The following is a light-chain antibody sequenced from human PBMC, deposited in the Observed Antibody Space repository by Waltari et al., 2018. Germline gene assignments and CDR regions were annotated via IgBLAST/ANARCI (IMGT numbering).Light chain of an antibody. V-gene: IGLV2-14*03. CDR3: SSYTTSNTLV. CDR2: DVS. J-gene: IGLJ1*01. Sequence: QSALTQPASVSGSPGQSITISCTGTSSDVGGYKYVSWYQQHPGKAPKLLIYDVSNRPSGVSNPFSGSKSGTTAFLTISGLQAEDEADYYCSSYTTSNTLVFGTGTNVIVL. CDR1: SSDVGGYKY.